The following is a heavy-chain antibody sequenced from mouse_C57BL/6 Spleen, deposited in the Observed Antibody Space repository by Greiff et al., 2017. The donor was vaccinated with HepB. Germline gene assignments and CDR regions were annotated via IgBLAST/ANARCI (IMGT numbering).Heavy chain of an antibody. V-gene: IGHV5-12*01. CDR2: ISNGGGST. CDR3: ARLGYWDWYFDV. Sequence: EVKVEESGGGLVQPGGSLKLSCAASGFTFSDYYMYWVRQTPEKRLEWVAYISNGGGSTYYPDTVKGRFTISRDNAKNTLYLQMSRLKSEDTAMYYCARLGYWDWYFDVWGTGTTVTVSS. D-gene: IGHD2-3*01. J-gene: IGHJ1*03. CDR1: GFTFSDYY.